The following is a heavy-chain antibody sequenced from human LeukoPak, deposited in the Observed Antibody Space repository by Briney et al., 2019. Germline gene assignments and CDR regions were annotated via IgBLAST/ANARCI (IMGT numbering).Heavy chain of an antibody. Sequence: PSETLSLTCTVSGGSISTSNYYWSWIRQPPGKGLEWIGYIYYSGSTNYNPSLKSRVTISVDTSKNQFSLKLSSVTAADTAVYYCARDYDDYVWGSYRRRVGFDPWGQGTLVTVSS. CDR3: ARDYDDYVWGSYRRRVGFDP. CDR2: IYYSGST. CDR1: GGSISTSNYY. D-gene: IGHD3-16*02. V-gene: IGHV4-61*01. J-gene: IGHJ5*02.